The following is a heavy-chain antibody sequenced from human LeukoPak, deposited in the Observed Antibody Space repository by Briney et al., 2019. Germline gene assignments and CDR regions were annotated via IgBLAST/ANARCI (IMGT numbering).Heavy chain of an antibody. CDR2: ITGSGDKT. CDR1: GFTFSSYG. Sequence: GRSLRLSCAASGFTFSSYGMHWVRQVPGKGLEWVSGITGSGDKTYYTDSLKGRFTISRDNSKNTLFLQISSLRADDTAVYYCAKDRGTTVTTFFSQFDFWGQGTLVTVSS. D-gene: IGHD4-11*01. J-gene: IGHJ4*02. V-gene: IGHV3-23*01. CDR3: AKDRGTTVTTFFSQFDF.